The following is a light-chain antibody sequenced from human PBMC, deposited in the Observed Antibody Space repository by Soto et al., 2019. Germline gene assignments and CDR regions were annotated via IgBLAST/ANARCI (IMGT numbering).Light chain of an antibody. CDR3: QQSYSTPTWT. CDR1: QSISSY. CDR2: AAS. V-gene: IGKV1-39*01. Sequence: DIQITQSPSSLSSSVRERFTITCRASQSISSYLNWYQQKPGKAPKLLIYAASSLQSGVPSRFSGSGSGTDFTLTISSLQPEDFATYYCQQSYSTPTWTFGQGTKVDIK. J-gene: IGKJ1*01.